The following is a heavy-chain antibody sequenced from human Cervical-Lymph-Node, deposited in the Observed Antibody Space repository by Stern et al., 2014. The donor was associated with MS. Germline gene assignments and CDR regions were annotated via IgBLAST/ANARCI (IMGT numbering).Heavy chain of an antibody. CDR1: GGSFSSGSDY. J-gene: IGHJ5*02. CDR3: ARASGYSVLTYFDP. CDR2: IHAGGTP. V-gene: IGHV4-61*02. Sequence: QVQLHESSPGLVKPSQTLSLTCTVSGGSFSSGSDYWTWIRQPPGQGLEWIGRIHAGGTPNDTPSLRRRVTISVDTSKKQFSLRRSSVTAADTAVYYCARASGYSVLTYFDPWGQGTLVTVSS. D-gene: IGHD6-13*01.